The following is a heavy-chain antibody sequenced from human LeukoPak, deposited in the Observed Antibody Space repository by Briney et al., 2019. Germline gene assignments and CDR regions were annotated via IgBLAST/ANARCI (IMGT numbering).Heavy chain of an antibody. D-gene: IGHD2-15*01. CDR2: IYYSGST. J-gene: IGHJ6*03. V-gene: IGHV4-39*07. Sequence: PSETLSLTCTVSGGSISSGSYYWNWIRQPAGKGLEWIGSIYYSGSTYYNPSLKSRVTISVDTSKNQFSLKLSSVTAADTAVYYCARRAPTRDYYYYMDVWGKGTTVTVSS. CDR3: ARRAPTRDYYYYMDV. CDR1: GGSISSGSYY.